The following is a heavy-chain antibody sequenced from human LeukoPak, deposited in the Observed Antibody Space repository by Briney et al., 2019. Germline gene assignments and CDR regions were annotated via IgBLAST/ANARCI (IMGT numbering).Heavy chain of an antibody. CDR3: TVRYSGSYNDY. Sequence: GESLKISCKGSGYSFTTYWIGWVRQMPGKGLEWMGIIYPDDSDTRYSPSFQGQVTISADKSISTAYLQWSSLKASDTAMYFCTVRYSGSYNDYWGQGTLVTVSS. D-gene: IGHD1-26*01. J-gene: IGHJ4*02. CDR2: IYPDDSDT. CDR1: GYSFTTYW. V-gene: IGHV5-51*01.